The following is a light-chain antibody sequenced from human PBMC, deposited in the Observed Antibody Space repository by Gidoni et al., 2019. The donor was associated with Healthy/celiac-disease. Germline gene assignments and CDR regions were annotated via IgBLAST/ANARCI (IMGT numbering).Light chain of an antibody. V-gene: IGLV2-14*01. CDR3: SSYTSSSTPG. J-gene: IGLJ2*01. CDR1: SSDVGGYNY. CDR2: EVS. Sequence: QSALTQPASVSGSPGQSITISCTGTSSDVGGYNYVSWYQQHPGKAPKLMIYEVSNRPSGVSNRFSVSKSGNTASLTISVLQAEDEADYYCSSYTSSSTPGFGGGTKLTVL.